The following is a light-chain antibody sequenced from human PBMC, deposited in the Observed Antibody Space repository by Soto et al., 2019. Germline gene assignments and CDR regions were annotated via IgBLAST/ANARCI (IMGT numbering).Light chain of an antibody. CDR3: HLYNRPPYN. V-gene: IGKV3-20*01. J-gene: IGKJ2*01. CDR2: GAS. CDR1: QSVNNNY. Sequence: EIVLTQSPGTLSLSPGERATLSCRASQSVNNNYLAWYQQKPGQAPRLLIYGASTRATGISDRFSGSGSGTDFTLTISRLEPEDVGLFYCHLYNRPPYNFGQGTKLAIK.